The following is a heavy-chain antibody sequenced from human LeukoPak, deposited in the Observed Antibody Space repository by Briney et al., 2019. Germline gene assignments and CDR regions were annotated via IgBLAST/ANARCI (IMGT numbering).Heavy chain of an antibody. D-gene: IGHD1-26*01. CDR3: AKDLIVGATTGYYFDY. CDR1: GFTFSSYG. CDR2: ISYDGSNK. Sequence: GRSLRLSCAASGFTFSSYGMHWVRQAPGKGLEGVAVISYDGSNKYYADSVKGRFTISRDNSKNTLYLQMNSLRAEDTAVYYCAKDLIVGATTGYYFDYWGQGTLVTVSS. J-gene: IGHJ4*02. V-gene: IGHV3-30*18.